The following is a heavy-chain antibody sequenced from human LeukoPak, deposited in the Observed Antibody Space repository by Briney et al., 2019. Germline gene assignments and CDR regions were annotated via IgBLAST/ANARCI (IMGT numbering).Heavy chain of an antibody. CDR3: ARDREFDYGDYLFDY. V-gene: IGHV4-4*02. Sequence: SETLSLTCAVSGGSISSSNWWSWVRQPPGKGLEWIGEIYHSGSTNYNPSLKSRVTISVDKSRNQFSLKLSSVTAADTAVYYCARDREFDYGDYLFDYWGRGTLVTVSS. CDR1: GGSISSSNW. CDR2: IYHSGST. D-gene: IGHD4-17*01. J-gene: IGHJ4*02.